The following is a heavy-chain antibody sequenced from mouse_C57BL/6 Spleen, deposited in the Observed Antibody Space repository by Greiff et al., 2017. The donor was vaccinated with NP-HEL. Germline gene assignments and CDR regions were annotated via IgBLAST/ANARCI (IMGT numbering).Heavy chain of an antibody. CDR2: FYPGSGSI. J-gene: IGHJ4*01. Sequence: VQRVESGAELVKPGASVKLSCKASGYTFTEYTIHWVKQRSGQGLEWIGWFYPGSGSIKYNEKFKDKATLTADKSSSTVYMELSRLTSEDSAVYFCARHEDEGSTPGAMDYWGQGTSVTVSS. V-gene: IGHV1-62-2*01. CDR3: ARHEDEGSTPGAMDY. CDR1: GYTFTEYT. D-gene: IGHD5-1*01.